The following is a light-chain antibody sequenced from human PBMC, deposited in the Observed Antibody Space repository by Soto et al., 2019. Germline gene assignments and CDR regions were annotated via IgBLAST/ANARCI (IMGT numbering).Light chain of an antibody. CDR2: KNY. V-gene: IGLV1-47*01. Sequence: QSALTQPPSVSGTPGQAVTISCSGSTSSIGSNYVYWYQQLPGTAPKLLIYKNYQRPPGVPDRFSGSKSDTSASLAINGLGSEDEADYYCAGWHNRPRFHSVFGTGTKVTVL. J-gene: IGLJ1*01. CDR1: TSSIGSNY. CDR3: AGWHNRPRFHSV.